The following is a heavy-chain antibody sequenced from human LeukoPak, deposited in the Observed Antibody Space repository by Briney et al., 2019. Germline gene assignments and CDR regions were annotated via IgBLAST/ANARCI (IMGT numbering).Heavy chain of an antibody. CDR2: INPNSGGT. CDR1: GYTFTGYY. D-gene: IGHD1-26*01. V-gene: IGHV1-2*02. CDR3: ARLSGSPLPPFDY. Sequence: ASLKLSCTASGYTFTGYYMNWVRQAPGKGLEWMGWINPNSGGTNYAQTFQGRVTITRDTSISTAYLEMSRLRSDDTAVYYCARLSGSPLPPFDYWGEGTLVSVSS. J-gene: IGHJ4*02.